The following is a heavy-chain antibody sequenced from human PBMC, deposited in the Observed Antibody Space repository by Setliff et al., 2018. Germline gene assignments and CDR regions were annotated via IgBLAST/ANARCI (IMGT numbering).Heavy chain of an antibody. D-gene: IGHD6-19*01. Sequence: SVKVSCKASGGTFSSYAISWVRQAPGQGLEWMGGIIPILGIANYAQKFQGRVTITADKSTSTAYMELSSLRSEDTAVYYCARDPGSGWYDQDAFDIWGQGTMVTVSS. CDR3: ARDPGSGWYDQDAFDI. CDR2: IIPILGIA. V-gene: IGHV1-69*10. CDR1: GGTFSSYA. J-gene: IGHJ3*02.